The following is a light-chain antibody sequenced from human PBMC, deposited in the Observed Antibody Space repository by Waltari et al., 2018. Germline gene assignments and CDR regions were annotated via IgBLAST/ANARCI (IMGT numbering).Light chain of an antibody. J-gene: IGLJ2*01. Sequence: QSALTQPASVSGSPGQSITISCTGTSSDVGGYNYVSWYQPHPGKAPKLMIYDVSNRPSGVSNRFSGSKSGNTASLTISGLQAEDEADYYCSSYTSSSTLRVFGGGTKLTVL. V-gene: IGLV2-14*03. CDR1: SSDVGGYNY. CDR3: SSYTSSSTLRV. CDR2: DVS.